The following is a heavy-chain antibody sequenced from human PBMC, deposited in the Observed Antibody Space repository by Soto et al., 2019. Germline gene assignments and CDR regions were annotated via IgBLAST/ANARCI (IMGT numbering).Heavy chain of an antibody. CDR3: GNSHGSGTYFFS. Sequence: QVQLQESGPGLVKPSETLSLICTVSGGSIGGYYWNWIRQPPGKGLEWMGYISYSGSADYNPSLKSRVTISQDPSRNQFSLRLSSVTAADTATYYCGNSHGSGTYFFSWGQGTLVTVSS. V-gene: IGHV4-59*01. D-gene: IGHD3-10*01. CDR2: ISYSGSA. J-gene: IGHJ5*02. CDR1: GGSIGGYY.